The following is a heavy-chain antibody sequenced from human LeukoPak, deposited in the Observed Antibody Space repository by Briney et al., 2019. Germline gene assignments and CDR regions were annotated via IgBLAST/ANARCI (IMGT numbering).Heavy chain of an antibody. CDR2: IYPGDSDT. Sequence: GESLKISCQASGYRITTDWIGWVRQVAGKGVVWMGMIYPGDSDTRYSPSFQGQVTISADTSINTAFLQWSSLKASDTAMYFCARHHEPPTYYTDYWGQGTLVTVSS. CDR3: ARHHEPPTYYTDY. CDR1: GYRITTDW. J-gene: IGHJ4*02. V-gene: IGHV5-51*01.